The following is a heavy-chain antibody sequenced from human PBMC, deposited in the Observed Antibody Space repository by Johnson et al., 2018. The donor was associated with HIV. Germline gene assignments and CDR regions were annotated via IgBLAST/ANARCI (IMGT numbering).Heavy chain of an antibody. D-gene: IGHD2/OR15-2a*01. CDR1: GFTFSSYA. V-gene: IGHV3-30-3*01. Sequence: QVLLVESGGGVVQPGRSLRLSCAASGFTFSSYALHWVRQAPGKGLEWVAVISYDGSNEYYADSVKGRFTISRDNSKNTLFLQMNTLRAEDTAVYYCARDPSNSRGWLGDAF. J-gene: IGHJ3*01. CDR2: ISYDGSNE. CDR3: ARDPSNSRGWLGDAF.